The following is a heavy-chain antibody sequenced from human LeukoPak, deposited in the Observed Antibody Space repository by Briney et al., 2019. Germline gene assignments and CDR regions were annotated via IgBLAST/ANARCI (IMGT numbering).Heavy chain of an antibody. J-gene: IGHJ4*02. D-gene: IGHD1-1*01. CDR2: IKQDGSEK. CDR1: GFTFSTYW. V-gene: IGHV3-7*01. Sequence: GGSLRLSCAVSGFTFSTYWMSWVRQAPGKGLEWVANIKQDGSEKYYADSVKGRFAISRDNAKNSLYLQLNSLRAEDTAVYYCARGGSGNWNAPFDYWGQGILVTVSS. CDR3: ARGGSGNWNAPFDY.